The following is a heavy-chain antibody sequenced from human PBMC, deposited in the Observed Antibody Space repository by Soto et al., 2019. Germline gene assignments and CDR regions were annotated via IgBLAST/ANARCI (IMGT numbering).Heavy chain of an antibody. D-gene: IGHD3-3*01. CDR1: GFTFSSYW. V-gene: IGHV3-7*01. J-gene: IGHJ6*02. Sequence: SGGSLRLSCAASGFTFSSYWMSWVRQAPGKGLEWVANIKQDGSEKYYVDSVKGRFTISRDNAKNSLYLQMNSLRAEDTAVYYCARVFGEWLRREYYYYGMDVWGQGTTVTVSS. CDR2: IKQDGSEK. CDR3: ARVFGEWLRREYYYYGMDV.